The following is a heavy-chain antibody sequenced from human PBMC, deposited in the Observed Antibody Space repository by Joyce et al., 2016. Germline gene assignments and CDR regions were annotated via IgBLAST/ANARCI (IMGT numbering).Heavy chain of an antibody. CDR2: ISYDGSDK. Sequence: QVQLVESGGGVVQPGRSLRLSCAASGFTFSWNAIHWVRQAPGKGLEWVAMISYDGSDKYYGDSVKGRFTISRDKSKNTLYLQMNSLRTEDTAVYYCAREGAGSCLDYWGRGTLVTVSS. V-gene: IGHV3-30-3*01. CDR3: AREGAGSCLDY. CDR1: GFTFSWNA. J-gene: IGHJ4*02. D-gene: IGHD2-15*01.